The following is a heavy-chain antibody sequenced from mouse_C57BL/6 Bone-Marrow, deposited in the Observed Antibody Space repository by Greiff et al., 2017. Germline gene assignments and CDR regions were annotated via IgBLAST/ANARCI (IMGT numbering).Heavy chain of an antibody. Sequence: EVKLVESGGGLVQPGVSMKLSCVASGFTFSNYWMNWVRQSPGKGLEWVAQIRLKSDNYATHYAVSVKGRFTISRDDSKSSVYLQMNNLRAEDAGIYYCTNYDSLYWGQGTLVTVSA. CDR3: TNYDSLY. D-gene: IGHD1-1*01. CDR2: IRLKSDNYAT. CDR1: GFTFSNYW. V-gene: IGHV6-3*01. J-gene: IGHJ3*01.